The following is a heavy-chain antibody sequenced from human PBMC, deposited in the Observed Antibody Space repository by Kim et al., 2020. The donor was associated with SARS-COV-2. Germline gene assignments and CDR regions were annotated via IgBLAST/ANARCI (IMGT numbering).Heavy chain of an antibody. D-gene: IGHD3-10*01. J-gene: IGHJ5*02. Sequence: SETLSLTCAVYGGSFSGYYWSWIRQPPGKGLEWIGEINHSGSTNYNPSLKSRVTISVDTSKNQFSLKLSSVTAADTAVYYCARRGGNYYGSGSYRNCFDP. CDR1: GGSFSGYY. V-gene: IGHV4-34*01. CDR2: INHSGST. CDR3: ARRGGNYYGSGSYRNCFDP.